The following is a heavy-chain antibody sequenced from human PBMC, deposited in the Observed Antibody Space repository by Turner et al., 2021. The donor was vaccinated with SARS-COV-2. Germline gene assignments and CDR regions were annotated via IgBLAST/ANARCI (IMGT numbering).Heavy chain of an antibody. CDR3: AKRENGLGV. J-gene: IGHJ6*02. CDR1: GFSFSNYW. CDR2: INGDGSST. V-gene: IGHV3-74*01. Sequence: EVQLVESGGGLVQPGGFLRHSCASSGFSFSNYWMHWVRQAPGKGLVWVSRINGDGSSTTYADSVKGRFTISRDNANNALYLQMNSLRAEDTAVYYCAKRENGLGVWGQGTTVTVSS.